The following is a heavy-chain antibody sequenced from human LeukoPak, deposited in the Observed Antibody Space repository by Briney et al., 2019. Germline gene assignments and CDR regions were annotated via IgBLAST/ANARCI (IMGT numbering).Heavy chain of an antibody. J-gene: IGHJ6*03. CDR3: ARSGSCSGGSCYRNYYYYMDV. CDR2: INHSGST. CDR1: GGSFGGYY. Sequence: KPSETLSLTCAVYGGSFGGYYWSWIRQPPGKGLEWIGEINHSGSTNYNPSLKSRVTISVDTSKNQFSLKLSSMTAADTAVYYCARSGSCSGGSCYRNYYYYMDVWGKGTTVTVSS. V-gene: IGHV4-34*01. D-gene: IGHD2-15*01.